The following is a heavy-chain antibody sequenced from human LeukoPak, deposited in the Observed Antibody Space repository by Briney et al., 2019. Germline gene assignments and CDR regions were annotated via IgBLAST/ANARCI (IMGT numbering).Heavy chain of an antibody. CDR1: GGSISSGDYY. J-gene: IGHJ4*02. CDR2: IYYSGST. V-gene: IGHV4-30-4*01. CDR3: ARGKMSYDFWSGYARGGFDY. D-gene: IGHD3-3*01. Sequence: PSETLSLTCTVSGGSISSGDYYWSWIRQPPGKGLEWIGYIYYSGSTYYNPSLKSRVTISVDTSKNQFSLKLSSVTAADTAVYYCARGKMSYDFWSGYARGGFDYWGQGTLVTVSS.